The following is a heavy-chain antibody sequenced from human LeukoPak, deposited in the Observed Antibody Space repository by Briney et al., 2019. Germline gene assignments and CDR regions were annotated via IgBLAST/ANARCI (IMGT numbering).Heavy chain of an antibody. CDR1: GFTVNSNS. V-gene: IGHV3-53*01. CDR3: AREYSRADAFDI. Sequence: GGSLRLSCAASGFTVNSNSMSWVRQATGKGLECVAAIYSGDSTYYADSVKGRFTISRDSSKNTLYLQMNTLRAEDTAVYYCAREYSRADAFDIWGQGTLVTVSS. J-gene: IGHJ3*02. CDR2: IYSGDST. D-gene: IGHD2-15*01.